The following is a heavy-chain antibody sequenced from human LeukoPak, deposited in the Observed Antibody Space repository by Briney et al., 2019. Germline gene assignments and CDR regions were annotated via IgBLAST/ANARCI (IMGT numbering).Heavy chain of an antibody. CDR3: VKDISYESSGSVFEH. D-gene: IGHD3-22*01. J-gene: IGHJ4*02. Sequence: GGSLRLSCAASGSTFEDYTMHWVRQAPGKTLEWVSLINWHGTTYYTDSVKGRFTISRDNSKNSLYLQMDTLRRADTAFYYCVKDISYESSGSVFEHWGQGALVTVSS. CDR1: GSTFEDYT. CDR2: INWHGTT. V-gene: IGHV3-43*01.